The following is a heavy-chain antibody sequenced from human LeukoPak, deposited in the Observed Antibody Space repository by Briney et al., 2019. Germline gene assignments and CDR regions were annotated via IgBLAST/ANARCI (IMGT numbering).Heavy chain of an antibody. D-gene: IGHD5-24*01. CDR3: ARVPRWLQLRDAFDI. CDR1: GYTFTSYY. CDR2: INPSGGST. J-gene: IGHJ3*02. Sequence: ASVKVSCKASGYTFTSYYMHWVRQAPGQGLEWMGIINPSGGSTSYAQKFQGRVTMTRDTSTSTVYMELSSLRSGDTAVYYCARVPRWLQLRDAFDIWGQGTMVTVSS. V-gene: IGHV1-46*01.